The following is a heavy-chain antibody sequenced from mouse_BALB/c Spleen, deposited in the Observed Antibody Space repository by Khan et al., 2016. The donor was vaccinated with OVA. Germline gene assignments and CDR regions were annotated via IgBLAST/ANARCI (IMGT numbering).Heavy chain of an antibody. CDR2: ISTYYGDA. CDR3: ARGGGGGIFLY. D-gene: IGHD6-1*01. V-gene: IGHV1S137*01. Sequence: QVQLKESGAELVRPGVSVKISCKGSGYTFTDFSMHWVKQRHAMSLEWIGVISTYYGDADYNQKFKDKATMTVDKSSNTAYMDLASLTSEDSAIYYCARGGGGGIFLYRGQGTLVTVSA. J-gene: IGHJ3*01. CDR1: GYTFTDFS.